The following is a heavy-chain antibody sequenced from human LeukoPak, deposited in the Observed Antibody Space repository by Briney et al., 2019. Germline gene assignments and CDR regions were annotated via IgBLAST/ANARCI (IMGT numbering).Heavy chain of an antibody. J-gene: IGHJ4*02. Sequence: PGGSLRLSCAASGFTFSSYAMSWVRQAPGKGLGWVSTISDSGYSTYYADSVKGRFTISRDNSKNTLYFQVNNLRAEDTAVYYCARGGWYSSSWYWSYFDYWGQGTLVTVSS. V-gene: IGHV3-23*01. CDR3: ARGGWYSSSWYWSYFDY. CDR2: ISDSGYST. CDR1: GFTFSSYA. D-gene: IGHD6-13*01.